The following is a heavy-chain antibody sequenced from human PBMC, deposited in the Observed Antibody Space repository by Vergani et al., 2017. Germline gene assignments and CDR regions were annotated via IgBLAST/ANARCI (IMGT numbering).Heavy chain of an antibody. V-gene: IGHV1-69*01. CDR1: GGTFSSYA. Sequence: QVQLVQSGAEVKKPGPSVKVSCKASGGTFSSYAISWVRQAPGQGLEWMGGIIPIFGTANYAQKFQGRVTITAAESTSTAYMARSSLRSEDTAVYYCARGEGYCSGGSCYPNWFDPWGQGTLVTVSS. CDR3: ARGEGYCSGGSCYPNWFDP. CDR2: IIPIFGTA. J-gene: IGHJ5*02. D-gene: IGHD2-15*01.